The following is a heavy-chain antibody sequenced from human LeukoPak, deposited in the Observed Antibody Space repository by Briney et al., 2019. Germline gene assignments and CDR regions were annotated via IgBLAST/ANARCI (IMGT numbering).Heavy chain of an antibody. CDR1: GFTFTNDA. D-gene: IGHD4-17*01. Sequence: GGSLRLSCAGPGFTFTNDAIIWVRQAPGKGLEWVSAITGRGGHTYYADSVKGRFTISRDNSKNTLYLQMNSLRAEDTAVYYCAKDPNGDYVGAFDFQRWGQGTQVTVSS. CDR2: ITGRGGHT. V-gene: IGHV3-23*01. CDR3: AKDPNGDYVGAFDFQR. J-gene: IGHJ1*01.